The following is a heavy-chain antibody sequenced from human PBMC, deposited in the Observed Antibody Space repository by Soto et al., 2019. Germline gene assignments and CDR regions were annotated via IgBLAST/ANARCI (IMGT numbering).Heavy chain of an antibody. Sequence: EVQLVASGGGLVQPGRSLRLSCAPSGFTSDDYSMHWVRQTPRKGLEWVSGITWNSGKIGYADSVKGRFTISRDNAKNSLYLQINSLRPEDTALYYCAKDPWTGDWGYFELWGRGTLVTVSS. J-gene: IGHJ2*01. CDR2: ITWNSGKI. D-gene: IGHD7-27*01. CDR3: AKDPWTGDWGYFEL. CDR1: GFTSDDYS. V-gene: IGHV3-9*02.